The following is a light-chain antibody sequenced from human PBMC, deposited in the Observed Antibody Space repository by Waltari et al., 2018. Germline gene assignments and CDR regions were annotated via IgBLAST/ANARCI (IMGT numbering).Light chain of an antibody. V-gene: IGKV3-11*01. Sequence: EIVLPQSPATLSLSPGERATLSCRASESVSTYLGWYQQKPGQAPRLLIYDASSRATGTPARFSGSGSETDFTLTISSIEPEDFAVYYCQQRTSWPPITFGQGTRLEIK. CDR3: QQRTSWPPIT. CDR2: DAS. J-gene: IGKJ5*01. CDR1: ESVSTY.